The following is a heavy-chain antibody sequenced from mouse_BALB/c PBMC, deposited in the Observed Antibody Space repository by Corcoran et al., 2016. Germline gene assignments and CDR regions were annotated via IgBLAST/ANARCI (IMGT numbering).Heavy chain of an antibody. D-gene: IGHD1-2*01. CDR3: ARRAYDGGRGRAMDY. CDR2: IYWDDDK. J-gene: IGHJ4*01. Sequence: QVTLKESGPGILQPSQTLSLTCSFSGFSLSTSGMCVSWISQPSGKGLEWLAHIYWDDDKHYNPSLKSRLTISTDTPRNHVFLKITSVDTAATATYDCARRAYDGGRGRAMDYWGQGTSVTVSS. V-gene: IGHV8-12*01. CDR1: GFSLSTSGMC.